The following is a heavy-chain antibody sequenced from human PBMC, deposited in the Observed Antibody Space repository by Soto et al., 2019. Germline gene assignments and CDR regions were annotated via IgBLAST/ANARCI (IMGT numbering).Heavy chain of an antibody. Sequence: QVQLQQWGAGLLKPSETLSLRCVVNSGSFSGYYWTWIRQTPGKGLEWIGESSHSGSTNYNPSLMSRVTMSADTSKKQFSLRLSSVTAADTALSVCARGYESSRRYLPLLDYWGQGTLVTVSS. J-gene: IGHJ4*02. CDR3: ARGYESSRRYLPLLDY. CDR2: SSHSGST. D-gene: IGHD3-22*01. CDR1: SGSFSGYY. V-gene: IGHV4-34*01.